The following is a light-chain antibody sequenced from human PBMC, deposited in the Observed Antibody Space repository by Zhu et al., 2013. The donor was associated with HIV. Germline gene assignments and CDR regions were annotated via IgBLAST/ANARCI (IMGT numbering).Light chain of an antibody. CDR1: QSVGNN. Sequence: DIVLTQSPGTLSLSPGEGATLSCRTSQSVGNNFLAWYQQKPGQAPRLLISGTSSRATGIPDRFSGSGSGTEFTLTISSLQSEDFAVYYCQQYNNWPRTFGQGTKVEIK. CDR2: GTS. CDR3: QQYNNWPRT. V-gene: IGKV3D-15*01. J-gene: IGKJ1*01.